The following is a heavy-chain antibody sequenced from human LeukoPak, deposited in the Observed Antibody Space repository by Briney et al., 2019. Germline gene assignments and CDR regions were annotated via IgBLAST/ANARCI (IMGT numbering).Heavy chain of an antibody. CDR1: GFTFSSYD. D-gene: IGHD6-19*01. CDR2: ISSSSSYI. Sequence: GGSLRLSCAASGFTFSSYDINWVRQAPGKGLEWVSSISSSSSYIYYADSVKGRFTISRDNAKNSLYLQMNSLRAEDTAVYYCETGYSSGWYQYWGQGTLVTVSS. V-gene: IGHV3-21*06. J-gene: IGHJ4*02. CDR3: ETGYSSGWYQY.